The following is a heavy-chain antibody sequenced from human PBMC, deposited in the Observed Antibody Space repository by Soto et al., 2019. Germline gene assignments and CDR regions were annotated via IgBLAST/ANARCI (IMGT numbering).Heavy chain of an antibody. CDR1: GYNFDTYW. D-gene: IGHD6-13*01. V-gene: IGHV5-10-1*01. Sequence: PGESLKISCKASGYNFDTYWINWVRQTPGKGLEWMGRIDPIDSKTKYSPSLEGHITISVDKSISTTYLQWSSLKASDTAIYYCARRIAAAGGYYYYAFDVWGQGTAVTVSS. CDR3: ARRIAAAGGYYYYAFDV. J-gene: IGHJ6*02. CDR2: IDPIDSKT.